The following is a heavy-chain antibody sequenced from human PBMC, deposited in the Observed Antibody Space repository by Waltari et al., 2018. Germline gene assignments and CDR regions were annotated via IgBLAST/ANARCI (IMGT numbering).Heavy chain of an antibody. D-gene: IGHD5-12*01. V-gene: IGHV4-38-2*01. J-gene: IGHJ6*02. CDR1: GYSISSGYY. CDR3: ARQSPGYSFLNQRLGGYDQGDYYGMDV. CDR2: IYHSGST. Sequence: QVQLQESGPGLVKPSETLSLTCAVSGYSISSGYYWGWIRQPPGKGLEWIGSIYHSGSTYYNPSLKSRVTISVDTSKNQFSLKLSSVTAADTAVYYCARQSPGYSFLNQRLGGYDQGDYYGMDVWGQGTTVTVSS.